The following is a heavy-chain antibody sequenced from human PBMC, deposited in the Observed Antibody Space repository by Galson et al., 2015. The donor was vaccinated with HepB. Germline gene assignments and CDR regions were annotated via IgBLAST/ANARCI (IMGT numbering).Heavy chain of an antibody. CDR2: IKQDGSEK. CDR1: GFTFSSYW. V-gene: IGHV3-7*03. J-gene: IGHJ1*01. D-gene: IGHD2-15*01. Sequence: SLRLSCAASGFTFSSYWMSWVRQAPGKGLEWVANIKQDGSEKYYVDSVKGRFTISRDNAKNSLYLQMNSLRAEDTAVYYCARGGGYCSGGSCKGLQYFQHWGQGTLVTVSS. CDR3: ARGGGYCSGGSCKGLQYFQH.